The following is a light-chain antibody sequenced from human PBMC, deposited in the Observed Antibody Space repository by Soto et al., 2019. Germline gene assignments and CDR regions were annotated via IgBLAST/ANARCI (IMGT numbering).Light chain of an antibody. V-gene: IGKV1-5*01. J-gene: IGKJ1*01. Sequence: DIQMTQSPSTLSASVGDRVTITCRASQSITNRLAWYQQKPGRAPKVLIYDASNLETGVPSRFSGSGYGTEFFLSISSLQPDDFATYWCQHYGGLWTFGQGTKVEIK. CDR1: QSITNR. CDR3: QHYGGLWT. CDR2: DAS.